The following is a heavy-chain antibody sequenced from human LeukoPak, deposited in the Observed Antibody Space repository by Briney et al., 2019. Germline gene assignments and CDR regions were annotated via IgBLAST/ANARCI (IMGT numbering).Heavy chain of an antibody. J-gene: IGHJ4*02. V-gene: IGHV4-30-2*01. D-gene: IGHD6-19*01. Sequence: SETLSLTCAVSGGSISSGGYSWSWIRHPPGKGLEWIGYIYHSGSTYYNPSLKSRVTISVDRSKNQFSLKLSSVTAADTAVYYCARGGAVAGLDYWGQGTLVTVSS. CDR1: GGSISSGGYS. CDR2: IYHSGST. CDR3: ARGGAVAGLDY.